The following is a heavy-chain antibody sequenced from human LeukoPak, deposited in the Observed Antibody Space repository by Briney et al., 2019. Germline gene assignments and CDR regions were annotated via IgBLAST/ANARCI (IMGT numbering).Heavy chain of an antibody. CDR1: GDSFTRYW. J-gene: IGHJ4*02. CDR2: IHPGDSDT. Sequence: GESLKISCKGFGDSFTRYWIGWVRQMPGKGLEWMGIIHPGDSDTRYSPSFQGQVTISADKSISTAYLQWSSLKASDTAMYYCARHKYITLTDYWGQGTLVTVSS. V-gene: IGHV5-51*01. D-gene: IGHD1-20*01. CDR3: ARHKYITLTDY.